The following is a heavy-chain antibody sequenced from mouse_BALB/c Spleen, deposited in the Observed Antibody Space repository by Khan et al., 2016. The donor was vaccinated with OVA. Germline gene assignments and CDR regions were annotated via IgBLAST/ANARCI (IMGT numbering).Heavy chain of an antibody. CDR1: GFSLTNYG. V-gene: IGHV2-5*01. CDR2: IWRGGST. J-gene: IGHJ4*01. Sequence: QVQLKQSGPGLVQPSQSLSITCTVSGFSLTNYGVHWVRQSPGKGLEWLGVIWRGGSTDYNAAFMSRLSITKDTSKSQVFFKMNSLQADDTAIYYCAKKGPYYYAMDYWGQGTSVTVSS. CDR3: AKKGPYYYAMDY.